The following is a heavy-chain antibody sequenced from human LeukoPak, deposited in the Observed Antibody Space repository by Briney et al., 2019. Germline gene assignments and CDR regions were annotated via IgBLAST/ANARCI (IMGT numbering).Heavy chain of an antibody. D-gene: IGHD3-10*01. V-gene: IGHV4-38-2*02. Sequence: KSSETLSLTCAVSGYSISSGYYWGWIRQPPGKGLEWIGSIYHSGSTYYNPSLKSRVTISVGTSKNQFSPKLSSVTAADTAVYYCARDLRDYYGSGSYQLDYWGQGTLVTVSS. CDR3: ARDLRDYYGSGSYQLDY. CDR2: IYHSGST. CDR1: GYSISSGYY. J-gene: IGHJ4*02.